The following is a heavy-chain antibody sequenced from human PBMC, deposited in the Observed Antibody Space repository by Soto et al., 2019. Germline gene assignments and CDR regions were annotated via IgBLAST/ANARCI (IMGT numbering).Heavy chain of an antibody. V-gene: IGHV3-23*01. CDR3: AKVPFVGWEVRESDY. J-gene: IGHJ4*02. CDR1: GFTFRDYA. D-gene: IGHD1-26*01. Sequence: EVQLLESGGGLVQPGGSLRLSCAASGFTFRDYAMSWVRQAPGKGLERVSTISDSAVTTYYADSVKGRFTIARDNSKIRLYLQMNSLRVEDTAVYYCAKVPFVGWEVRESDYWGQGTLVTVSS. CDR2: ISDSAVTT.